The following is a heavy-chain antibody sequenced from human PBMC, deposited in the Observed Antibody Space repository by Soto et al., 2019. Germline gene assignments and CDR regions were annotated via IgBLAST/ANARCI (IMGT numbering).Heavy chain of an antibody. CDR2: IIPIFGTA. V-gene: IGHV1-69*13. J-gene: IGHJ4*02. Sequence: ASVKVSCKASGGTFSSYAISWVRQAPGQGLEWMGGIIPIFGTANYAQKFQGRVTITADESTSTAYMELSSLRSEDTAVYYCARTEPEMDSSGYYYSYYFDYWGQGTLVTVSS. D-gene: IGHD3-22*01. CDR3: ARTEPEMDSSGYYYSYYFDY. CDR1: GGTFSSYA.